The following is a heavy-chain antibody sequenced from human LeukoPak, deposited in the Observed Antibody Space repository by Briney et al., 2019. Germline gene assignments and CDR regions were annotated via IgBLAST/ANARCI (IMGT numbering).Heavy chain of an antibody. CDR3: TPLDYYYYYGLDV. CDR2: IKRKTDGGTT. V-gene: IGHV3-15*01. J-gene: IGHJ6*02. Sequence: GGSLRLSCAASGFTFSNAWMSWVRQAPGKGLEWVGHIKRKTDGGTTDYAASVKGRFTISRDDSINTLYLQMNTLKTEDTAVYYCTPLDYYYYYGLDVWGQGTTVTVSS. CDR1: GFTFSNAW.